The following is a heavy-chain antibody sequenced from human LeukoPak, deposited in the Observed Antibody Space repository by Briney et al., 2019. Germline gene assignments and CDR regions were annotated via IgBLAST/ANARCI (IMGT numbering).Heavy chain of an antibody. CDR1: GYTFTSYG. V-gene: IGHV1-18*01. CDR2: ISAYNGNT. J-gene: IGHJ4*02. CDR3: ATVRSVRRTVTLDY. D-gene: IGHD5-18*01. Sequence: ASVKVSCKASGYTFTSYGISWVRQAPGQGLEWMGWISAYNGNTNYAQKFQGRVTMTEDTSTDTAYIELSSLRSEDTAVYYCATVRSVRRTVTLDYWGQGTLVTVSS.